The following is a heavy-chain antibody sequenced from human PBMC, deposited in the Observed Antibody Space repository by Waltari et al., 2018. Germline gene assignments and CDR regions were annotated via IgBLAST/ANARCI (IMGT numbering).Heavy chain of an antibody. V-gene: IGHV3-74*01. CDR3: ACGDYYMDV. D-gene: IGHD3-10*01. J-gene: IGHJ6*03. CDR2: IDSDGSNT. CDR1: GFTFRSYW. Sequence: EVQLVESGVGLIQPGGSLRLSCAASGFTFRSYWMHWVRQAPGKGLEWVSRIDSDGSNTNYADSVKGRFTISRDNAKDTLYLQMNSLRAEDTAVYYCACGDYYMDVWGKGTTVTISS.